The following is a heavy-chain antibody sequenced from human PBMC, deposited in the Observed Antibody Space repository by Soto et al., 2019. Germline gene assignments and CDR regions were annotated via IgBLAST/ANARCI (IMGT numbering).Heavy chain of an antibody. CDR2: IWYDGSNK. D-gene: IGHD5-12*01. J-gene: IGHJ6*02. CDR3: ARGQGWATGPHYYGMDV. Sequence: GGSLRLSCAASGFTFSSYGMHWVRQAPGKGLEWVAVIWYDGSNKYYADSVKGRFTISRDNSKNTLYLQMNSLRAEDTAVYYCARGQGWATGPHYYGMDVWGQGTTVTVSS. V-gene: IGHV3-33*01. CDR1: GFTFSSYG.